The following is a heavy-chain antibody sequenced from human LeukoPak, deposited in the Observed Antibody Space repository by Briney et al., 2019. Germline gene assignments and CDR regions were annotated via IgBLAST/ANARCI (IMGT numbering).Heavy chain of an antibody. D-gene: IGHD3-10*01. CDR3: ARDALFSGTYSS. Sequence: SGTLSLTCAVSGGSISTNNWWTWVRQPPGKGLEWIGEIHHSGSTDYNPSLKSRVTISPDKSKNQFSLTLTSVTAADTAVYYCARDALFSGTYSSWGQGTLVTVSS. V-gene: IGHV4-4*02. J-gene: IGHJ5*02. CDR2: IHHSGST. CDR1: GGSISTNNW.